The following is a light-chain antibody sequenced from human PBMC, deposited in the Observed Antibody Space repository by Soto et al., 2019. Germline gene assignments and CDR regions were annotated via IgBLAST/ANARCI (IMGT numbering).Light chain of an antibody. CDR2: DAS. J-gene: IGKJ4*01. V-gene: IGKV3-11*01. Sequence: EIVLTQSPATLSLSPGERDNLSCRASQSVSSYLAWYQQKPGQAPRLLIYDASNRATGIPARFSGSGSVTDFTLTICSLEPEDFAVYYCQQRSNWPSLTFGGGTKVDIK. CDR3: QQRSNWPSLT. CDR1: QSVSSY.